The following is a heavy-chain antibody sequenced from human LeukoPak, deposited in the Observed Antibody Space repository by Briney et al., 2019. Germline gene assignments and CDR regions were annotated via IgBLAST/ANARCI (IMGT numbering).Heavy chain of an antibody. CDR2: ISSNGGST. CDR1: GFTFSSYA. CDR3: ARASDPWLQLT. D-gene: IGHD5-24*01. J-gene: IGHJ5*02. Sequence: PGGSLRLSCSASGFTFSSYAMHWVRQAPGKGLEYVSGISSNGGSTYYADSVRGRFSISRDNAQTSLYLQMNSLRAEDTAVYYCARASDPWLQLTWGQGTLVTVSS. V-gene: IGHV3-64*04.